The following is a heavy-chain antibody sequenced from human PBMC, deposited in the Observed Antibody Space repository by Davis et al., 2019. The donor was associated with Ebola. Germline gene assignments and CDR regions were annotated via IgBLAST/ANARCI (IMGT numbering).Heavy chain of an antibody. D-gene: IGHD3-3*01. CDR2: ISSSSSYI. CDR3: ARDFSYYDFWSGYYVFDY. J-gene: IGHJ4*02. V-gene: IGHV3-21*01. Sequence: GESLKISCAASGFTFSSYSMNWVRQAPGKGLEWVSSISSSSSYIYYADSVKGRFTISRDNAKNSLYLQMNSLRAEDTAVYYCARDFSYYDFWSGYYVFDYWGQGTLVTVSS. CDR1: GFTFSSYS.